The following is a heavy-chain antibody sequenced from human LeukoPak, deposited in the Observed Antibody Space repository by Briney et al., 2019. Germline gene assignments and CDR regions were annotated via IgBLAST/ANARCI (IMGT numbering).Heavy chain of an antibody. CDR1: GFTFSSYE. CDR3: ARVGGNRSPDY. V-gene: IGHV3-48*03. J-gene: IGHJ4*02. Sequence: PGGSLRLSCAASGFTFSSYELNWVRQAPGKGLEWVSCISSSGSNIYNADSVKGRFTISRDNANNSLYLQMNSLRAEDTAVYYCARVGGNRSPDYWGQGTLATLSS. D-gene: IGHD2/OR15-2a*01. CDR2: ISSSGSNI.